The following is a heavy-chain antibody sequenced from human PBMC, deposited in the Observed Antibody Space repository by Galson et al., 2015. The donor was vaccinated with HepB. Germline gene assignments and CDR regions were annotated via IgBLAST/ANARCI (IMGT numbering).Heavy chain of an antibody. CDR3: ARERGGYYYGSGSYYNAPYYYYGMDV. J-gene: IGHJ6*02. CDR2: ISYDGSNK. CDR1: GFTFSSYA. D-gene: IGHD3-10*01. V-gene: IGHV3-30*04. Sequence: SLRLSCAASGFTFSSYAMHWVRQAPGKGLEWVAVISYDGSNKYYADSVKGRFTISRDNSKNTLYLQMNSLRAEDTAVYYCARERGGYYYGSGSYYNAPYYYYGMDVWGQGTTVTVSS.